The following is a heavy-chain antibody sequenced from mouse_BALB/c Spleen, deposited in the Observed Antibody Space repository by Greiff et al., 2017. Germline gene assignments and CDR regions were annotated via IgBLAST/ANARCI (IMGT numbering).Heavy chain of an antibody. D-gene: IGHD2-2*01. CDR3: ARWGYDLYWYFDV. J-gene: IGHJ1*01. CDR1: GYSITSDYA. Sequence: EVQGVESGPGLVKPSQSLSLTCTVTGYSITSDYAWNWIRQFPGNKLEWMGYISYSGSTSYNPSLKSRISITRDTSKNQFFLQLNSVTTEDTATYYCARWGYDLYWYFDVWGAGTTVTVSS. CDR2: ISYSGST. V-gene: IGHV3-2*02.